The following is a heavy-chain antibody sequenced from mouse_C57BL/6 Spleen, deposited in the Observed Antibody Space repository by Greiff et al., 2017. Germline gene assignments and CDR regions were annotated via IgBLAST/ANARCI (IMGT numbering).Heavy chain of an antibody. CDR2: ISSGGDYI. J-gene: IGHJ2*01. CDR3: TRDRDFDY. D-gene: IGHD3-1*01. CDR1: GFTFSSYA. Sequence: EVMLVESGEGLVKPGGSLKLSCAASGFTFSSYAMSWVRQTPEQRLEWVAYISSGGDYIYYADTVKGRFTFSRDNARNTLYLQISSLKSEDTAMYYCTRDRDFDYWGQGTTLTVSS. V-gene: IGHV5-9-1*02.